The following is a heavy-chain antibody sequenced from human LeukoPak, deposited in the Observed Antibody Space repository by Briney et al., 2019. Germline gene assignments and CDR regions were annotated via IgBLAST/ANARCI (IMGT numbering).Heavy chain of an antibody. CDR2: IYPGDSDT. CDR3: ARHYDILTGYLDY. Sequence: GESLKISCKGSGYSFTSYWIGCVRQMPGKGLEWMGVIYPGDSDTRYSPSFQGQVTISADKSISTAYLQWSSLKASDTAMYYCARHYDILTGYLDYWGQGTLVTVSS. V-gene: IGHV5-51*01. D-gene: IGHD3-9*01. CDR1: GYSFTSYW. J-gene: IGHJ4*02.